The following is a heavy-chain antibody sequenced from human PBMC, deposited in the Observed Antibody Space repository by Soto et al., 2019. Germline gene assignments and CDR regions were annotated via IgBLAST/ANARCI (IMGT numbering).Heavy chain of an antibody. J-gene: IGHJ5*02. V-gene: IGHV3-73*01. CDR2: IRSKANSYAT. Sequence: GGSLRLSCAASGFTFSGSAMHWVRQASGKGREWVGRIRSKANSYATAYAASVKGRITISRDDSKNTAYLQMNSLKTEDTAVYYCNKPALTWGYNWFDPWGQGTLVTVSS. CDR1: GFTFSGSA. D-gene: IGHD3-16*01. CDR3: NKPALTWGYNWFDP.